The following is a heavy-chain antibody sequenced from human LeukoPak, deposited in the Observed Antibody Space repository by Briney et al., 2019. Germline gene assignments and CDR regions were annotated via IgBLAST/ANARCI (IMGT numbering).Heavy chain of an antibody. J-gene: IGHJ4*02. CDR2: IKPDGGDK. V-gene: IGHV3-7*01. Sequence: IKPDGGDKYYVDSVKGRFTISRDNARNSLFLQMNSLRAEDTAVYYCARDRSTAAGIDYWGQGTLVTVSS. D-gene: IGHD6-25*01. CDR3: ARDRSTAAGIDY.